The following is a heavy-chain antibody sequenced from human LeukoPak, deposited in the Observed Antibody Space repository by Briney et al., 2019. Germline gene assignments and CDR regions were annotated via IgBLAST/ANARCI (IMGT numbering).Heavy chain of an antibody. D-gene: IGHD4-17*01. CDR1: GFTFSSYE. Sequence: GGSLRFSCAASGFTFSSYEMNWVRQAPGKGLEWVSYISSSGSTIYYADSVKGRFTISRDNAKNSLYLQMNSLRAEDTAVYYCARVTRPLRSFAYWGQGTLVTVSS. J-gene: IGHJ4*02. CDR2: ISSSGSTI. V-gene: IGHV3-48*03. CDR3: ARVTRPLRSFAY.